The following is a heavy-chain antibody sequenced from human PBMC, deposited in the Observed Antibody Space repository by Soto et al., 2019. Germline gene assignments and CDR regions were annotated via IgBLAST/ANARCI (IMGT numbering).Heavy chain of an antibody. J-gene: IGHJ6*01. V-gene: IGHV1-46*01. D-gene: IGHD2-8*02. CDR2: TNPSGGST. CDR1: GYTFTSYY. CDR3: ARDIVLAPDARGSHYHGLEV. Sequence: ASVKVSCKASGYTFTSYYIHWVRQAPGQGLEWMGITNPSGGSTTYAQRFQGRVSMTRDTSTSTAYMELSSLRSEDTAVYYCARDIVLAPDARGSHYHGLEVLGQGTPGIVSS.